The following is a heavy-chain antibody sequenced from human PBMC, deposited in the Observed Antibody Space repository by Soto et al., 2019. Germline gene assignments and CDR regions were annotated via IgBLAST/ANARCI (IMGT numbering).Heavy chain of an antibody. Sequence: WGSLIRCCSSSGFTFSNYAMSWLRQAPGNGLEWVSTISFRGGNTYYADSVKVLFTISRDNSRSTLYLQIDSLRVEDSAVYSCAKAGCSGGTCYLYYFDYWGQGALVTVSS. D-gene: IGHD2-15*01. V-gene: IGHV3-23*01. CDR2: ISFRGGNT. J-gene: IGHJ4*02. CDR3: AKAGCSGGTCYLYYFDY. CDR1: GFTFSNYA.